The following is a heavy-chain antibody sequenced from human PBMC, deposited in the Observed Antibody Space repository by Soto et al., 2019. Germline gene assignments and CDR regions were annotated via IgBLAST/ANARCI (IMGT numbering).Heavy chain of an antibody. D-gene: IGHD2-2*01. CDR1: NGSFSVYY. CDR3: ARDSTLRGAGDI. J-gene: IGHJ3*02. V-gene: IGHV4-34*01. CDR2: INHSGST. Sequence: SETLSLTCAVYNGSFSVYYWTWIRQPPGKGLEWIGEINHSGSTNYNPSLKSRVTISVDTSKNQFSLKLSSVTAADTAVCYCARDSTLRGAGDIWGQGTMVTVSS.